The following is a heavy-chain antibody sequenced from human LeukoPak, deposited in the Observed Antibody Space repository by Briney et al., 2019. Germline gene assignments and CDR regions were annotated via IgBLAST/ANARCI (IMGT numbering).Heavy chain of an antibody. Sequence: PRGAVRLSCAASGFTFYDYDMSWVRQAPGKGLEWVSGINWNGGSTGYTDSVKGRFTISRDNARNSLYLQMNSLRAEDTALYYCARIAMAGIGDGFDIWGEGTMVTVSS. J-gene: IGHJ3*02. CDR3: ARIAMAGIGDGFDI. D-gene: IGHD6-19*01. V-gene: IGHV3-20*04. CDR2: INWNGGST. CDR1: GFTFYDYD.